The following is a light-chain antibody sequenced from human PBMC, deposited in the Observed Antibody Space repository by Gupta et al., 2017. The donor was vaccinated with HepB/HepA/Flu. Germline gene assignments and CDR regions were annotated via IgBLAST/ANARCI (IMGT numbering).Light chain of an antibody. J-gene: IGLJ1*01. V-gene: IGLV2-14*03. CDR2: DVS. CDR1: SSDVGGYNY. Sequence: HSAMTQPAAASGSPGQSTTISSTGTSSDVGGYNYVSWYQQHPGKAPKLMIYDVSTRPSGVSNRFSFSKSGNTASLTISGPQAEDEADYYCSSYTSTSTLLYVFGTGTKVTVL. CDR3: SSYTSTSTLLYV.